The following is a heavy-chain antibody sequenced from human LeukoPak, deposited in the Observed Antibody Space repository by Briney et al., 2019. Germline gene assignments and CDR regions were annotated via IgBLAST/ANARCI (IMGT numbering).Heavy chain of an antibody. Sequence: PSETLSLTCAVSGASISGSNWWTWVRQPPGKGLEWIGEIYHSGGTNYNPSLKSRVSISVDKSKNQFSLKLSSVTAADTAVYYCARSQYDFWSGYYDRRFDPWGQGTLVTVSS. V-gene: IGHV4-4*02. CDR3: ARSQYDFWSGYYDRRFDP. CDR2: IYHSGGT. CDR1: GASISGSNW. D-gene: IGHD3-3*01. J-gene: IGHJ5*02.